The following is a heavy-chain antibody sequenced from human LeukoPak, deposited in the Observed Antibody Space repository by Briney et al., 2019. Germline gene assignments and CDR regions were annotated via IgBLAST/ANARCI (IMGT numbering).Heavy chain of an antibody. CDR1: GGSFSGYY. V-gene: IGHV4-34*01. J-gene: IGHJ4*02. CDR2: INHSGST. CDR3: ARDEYSSSWPYYFDY. D-gene: IGHD6-13*01. Sequence: SETLSLTCAVYGGSFSGYYWSWIRQPPGKGLESIGEINHSGSTNYNPSLKSRVTISVDTSKNQFSLKLSSVTAADTAVYYCARDEYSSSWPYYFDYWGQGTLVTVSS.